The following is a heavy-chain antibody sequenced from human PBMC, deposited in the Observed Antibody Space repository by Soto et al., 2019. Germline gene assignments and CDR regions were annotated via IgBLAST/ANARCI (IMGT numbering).Heavy chain of an antibody. J-gene: IGHJ6*02. CDR2: ISAYNGNT. V-gene: IGHV1-18*01. Sequence: ASVKVSCKASGYTFTSSCISWLRQAPGKGLGWMGWISAYNGNTNYAQKLQGRVTMTTDTSTSTAYTKLRSLSSDDTAVYYIARYLPGLRYFYWFNIWGGMDVWGQGTRVTVSS. D-gene: IGHD3-9*01. CDR1: GYTFTSSC. CDR3: ARYLPGLRYFYWFNIWGGMDV.